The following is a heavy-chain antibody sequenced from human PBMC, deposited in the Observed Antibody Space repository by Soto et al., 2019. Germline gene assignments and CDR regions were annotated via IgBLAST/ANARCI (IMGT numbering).Heavy chain of an antibody. CDR3: AANRQWLHPVDSYDY. D-gene: IGHD5-12*01. CDR2: IVVGSGNT. CDR1: GCTFTSSA. J-gene: IGHJ4*01. Sequence: GASVKCSWKSSGCTFTSSAVQWVRQARGQRLEWIGWIVVGSGNTKYAQKFKERVTITRDMSTSKTYMELSSMRSDDTAVCYCAANRQWLHPVDSYDYWG. V-gene: IGHV1-58*01.